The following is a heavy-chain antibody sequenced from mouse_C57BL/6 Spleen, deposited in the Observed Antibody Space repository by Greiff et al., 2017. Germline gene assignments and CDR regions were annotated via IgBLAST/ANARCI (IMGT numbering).Heavy chain of an antibody. CDR3: AIGDDDYDDYYAMDY. V-gene: IGHV1-74*01. Sequence: VRLRQPGAELLNPGASLTVSSKASAYTFPSTWMPWLNRSPAQGLEWIGRIHPSDSDTNYNQKFKGKATLTVDKSSSTAYMQLSSLTSEDSAVYYCAIGDDDYDDYYAMDYWGQGTSVTVSS. CDR1: AYTFPSTW. CDR2: IHPSDSDT. D-gene: IGHD2-4*01. J-gene: IGHJ4*01.